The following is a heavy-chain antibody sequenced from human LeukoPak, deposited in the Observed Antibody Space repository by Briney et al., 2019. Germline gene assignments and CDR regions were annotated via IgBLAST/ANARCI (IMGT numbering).Heavy chain of an antibody. Sequence: SETLSLTCAVSGGSISSGGYSWSWIRQPPGKGLEWIGYIYHSGSTYYNPSLKSRVTISVDRSKNQFSLKLSSVTAADTAVYYCASFYGSGSPVLYWGQGTLVTVSS. D-gene: IGHD3-10*01. CDR3: ASFYGSGSPVLY. CDR2: IYHSGST. V-gene: IGHV4-30-2*01. J-gene: IGHJ4*02. CDR1: GGSISSGGYS.